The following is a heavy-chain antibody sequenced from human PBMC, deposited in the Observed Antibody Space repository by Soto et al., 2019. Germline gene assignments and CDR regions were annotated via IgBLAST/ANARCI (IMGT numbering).Heavy chain of an antibody. V-gene: IGHV3-33*01. J-gene: IGHJ4*02. CDR1: GFTFSSHG. CDR3: VRDGWYSIQAPY. Sequence: QVQLVESGGGVVQPGRSLRLSCAASGFTFSSHGMHWVRQAPGKGLEWVAVIWYDGINKHYADSVKGRFTISRDDSKNMVYLQMNSLRGEDTAVYYCVRDGWYSIQAPYWGQGTLVTVSS. D-gene: IGHD6-19*01. CDR2: IWYDGINK.